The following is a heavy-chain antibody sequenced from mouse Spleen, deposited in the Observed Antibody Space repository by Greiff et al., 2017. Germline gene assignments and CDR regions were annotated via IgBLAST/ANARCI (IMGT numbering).Heavy chain of an antibody. V-gene: IGHV1-55*01. Sequence: VKLQQPGAELVKPGASVKMSCKASGYTFTSYWITWVKQRPGQGLEWIGDIYPGSGSTNYNEKFKSKATLTVDTSSSTAYMQLSSLTSEDSAVYYCAREGTAQANGYWGRGTTLTVSS. CDR2: IYPGSGST. CDR1: GYTFTSYW. CDR3: AREGTAQANGY. D-gene: IGHD3-2*02. J-gene: IGHJ2*01.